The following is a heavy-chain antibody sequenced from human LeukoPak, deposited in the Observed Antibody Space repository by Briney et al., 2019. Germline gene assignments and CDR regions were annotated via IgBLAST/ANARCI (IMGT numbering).Heavy chain of an antibody. Sequence: GASVKVSCKASGYTSTSYAMNWVRQAPGQGLEWMGWINTNTGNPTYAQGFTRRFVFSLDTSVSTAYLQISSLKAEDTAVYYCARDMPPEEWDQTSYYFDYWGQGTLVTVSS. V-gene: IGHV7-4-1*02. D-gene: IGHD1-26*01. CDR3: ARDMPPEEWDQTSYYFDY. CDR2: INTNTGNP. CDR1: GYTSTSYA. J-gene: IGHJ4*02.